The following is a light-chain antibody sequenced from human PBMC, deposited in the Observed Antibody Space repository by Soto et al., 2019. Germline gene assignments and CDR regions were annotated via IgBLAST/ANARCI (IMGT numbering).Light chain of an antibody. Sequence: EIVXTXSPGXXXXXXGEXATLSCRASQSVSSSYLVWYQQKPGQAPTLLIYGASTRATGIPDRFSGSGSGTDFTLTISRLEPEDFAVYYCQQYGNSPWTFGQGTKVEI. CDR2: GAS. V-gene: IGKV3-20*01. CDR1: QSVSSSY. CDR3: QQYGNSPWT. J-gene: IGKJ1*01.